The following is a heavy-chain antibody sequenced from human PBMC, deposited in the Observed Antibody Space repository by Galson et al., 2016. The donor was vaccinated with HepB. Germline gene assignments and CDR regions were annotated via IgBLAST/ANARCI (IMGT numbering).Heavy chain of an antibody. CDR1: GGSISSYY. J-gene: IGHJ4*02. D-gene: IGHD2-8*02. CDR2: IDYSGST. V-gene: IGHV4-59*08. CDR3: ARHFPSYTGGLFDY. Sequence: ETLSLTCTVSGGSISSYYWSWIRQSPGKGLECIGYIDYSGSTNYNPSLKSRVTISVDTSKKQFSLKLSSVTAADTAVYSFARHFPSYTGGLFDYWGQGTLVTVAS.